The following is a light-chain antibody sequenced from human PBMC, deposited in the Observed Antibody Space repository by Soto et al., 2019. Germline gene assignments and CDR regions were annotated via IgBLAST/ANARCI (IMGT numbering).Light chain of an antibody. V-gene: IGKV3-20*01. CDR2: GAS. CDR1: QSVSSSY. J-gene: IGKJ4*01. CDR3: QQYGSSPLT. Sequence: EIVLTQTPGTRSLSPGERATLSCRASQSVSSSYLAWYQQKPGQAPRLLIYGASSRATGIPDRFSGSGSGTDFTLTISRLEPGDFAVYYCQQYGSSPLTFGGGTKVEIK.